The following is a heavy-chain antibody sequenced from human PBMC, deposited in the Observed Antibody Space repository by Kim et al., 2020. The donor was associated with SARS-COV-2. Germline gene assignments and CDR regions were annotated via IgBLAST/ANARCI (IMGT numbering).Heavy chain of an antibody. V-gene: IGHV3-30*18. CDR1: GFTFSSYG. CDR3: AKGASAYGMDV. J-gene: IGHJ6*02. Sequence: GGSLRLSCAASGFTFSSYGMHWVRQAPGKGLEWVAVISYDGSNKYYADSVKGRFTISRDNSKNTLYLQMNSLRAEDTAVYYCAKGASAYGMDVWGQGTTVTVSS. CDR2: ISYDGSNK.